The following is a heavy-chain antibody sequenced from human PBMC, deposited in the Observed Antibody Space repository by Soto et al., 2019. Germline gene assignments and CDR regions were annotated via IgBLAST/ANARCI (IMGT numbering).Heavy chain of an antibody. D-gene: IGHD2-21*01. CDR1: GFTFRNYN. CDR2: ISTGGAYM. CDR3: ARDIASPGGDYFDS. V-gene: IGHV3-21*06. Sequence: EVQLVESGGGLVKAGGSLRLFCTASGFTFRNYNMNWVRQAPGKGLGWVSSISTGGAYMFYADSVKGRFTISRDNAQNSLFLQIGSPRAEDTAVYYCARDIASPGGDYFDSWGQGTLVTVSS. J-gene: IGHJ4*02.